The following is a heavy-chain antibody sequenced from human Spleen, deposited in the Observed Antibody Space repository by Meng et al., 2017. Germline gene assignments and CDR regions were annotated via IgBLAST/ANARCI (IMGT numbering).Heavy chain of an antibody. CDR2: IYHSGST. V-gene: IGHV4-39*06. CDR3: ARVARNYDFWSAYQIDY. CDR1: GGSISSTAYY. D-gene: IGHD3-3*01. J-gene: IGHJ4*02. Sequence: RRELQEAGSGLVKPSETLSLTCSVSGGSISSTAYYWGWIRQPPGKGLEWIGSIYHSGSTYDNPSLTSRVTMAVDTSKNQFSLKLSSVTAADTAVYYCARVARNYDFWSAYQIDYWGQGTLVTASS.